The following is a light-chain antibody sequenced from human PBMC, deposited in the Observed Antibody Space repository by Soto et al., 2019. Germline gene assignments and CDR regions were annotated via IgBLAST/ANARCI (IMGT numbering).Light chain of an antibody. CDR3: QQYGSSPAT. CDR2: GAS. Sequence: EVVLTQSPGSLSLSPGERATLSCRASQIVTSSYLAWYQQKPGQAPKLIIFGASIRATDVPDRFSGSGSGTAFTLTISRLEPEDFAVYYCQQYGSSPATFGQGTKVDIK. J-gene: IGKJ1*01. V-gene: IGKV3-20*01. CDR1: QIVTSSY.